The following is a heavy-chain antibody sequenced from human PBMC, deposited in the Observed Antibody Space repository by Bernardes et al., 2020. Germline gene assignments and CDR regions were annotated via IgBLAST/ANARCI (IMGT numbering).Heavy chain of an antibody. V-gene: IGHV2-5*02. CDR1: GFSLSTSGVG. CDR3: AHRRLSIAAAGIGY. D-gene: IGHD6-13*01. Sequence: GPTLVKPTQTLTLTCTFSGFSLSTSGVGVGWIRQPPGKALEWLALIYWDDDKRYSPSLKSRLTITKDTSKNQVVLTMTNMDPVDTATYYCAHRRLSIAAAGIGYWGQGTLVTVSS. CDR2: IYWDDDK. J-gene: IGHJ4*02.